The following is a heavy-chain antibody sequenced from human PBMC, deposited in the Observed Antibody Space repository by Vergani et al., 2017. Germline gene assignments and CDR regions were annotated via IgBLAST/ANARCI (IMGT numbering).Heavy chain of an antibody. V-gene: IGHV3-23*01. CDR1: GFTFSNFA. J-gene: IGHJ4*02. CDR3: ARGEYSSSPFDY. Sequence: EVHLLESGGGLVQPGGSLRLSCAASGFTFSNFAMRWVRQAPGTGLEWVSVVDSVKGRFTISRDNAKNTLYLQMNSLRAEDTAVYYCARGEYSSSPFDYWGQGTLVTVSS. D-gene: IGHD6-6*01.